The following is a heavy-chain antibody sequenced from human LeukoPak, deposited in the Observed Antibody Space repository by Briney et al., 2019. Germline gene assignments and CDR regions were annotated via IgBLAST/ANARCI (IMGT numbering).Heavy chain of an antibody. Sequence: PSQTLSLTCTVSGGSISSGGYYWSWIRQHPGKGLEWIGYIYYSGSTYYNPSLKSRVTISVDTSKNQFSLKLSSVTAADTAVYYCARESFYDSSGYYYAWSQREKANWFDPWGQGTLVTVSS. V-gene: IGHV4-31*03. CDR3: ARESFYDSSGYYYAWSQREKANWFDP. CDR1: GGSISSGGYY. CDR2: IYYSGST. D-gene: IGHD3-22*01. J-gene: IGHJ5*02.